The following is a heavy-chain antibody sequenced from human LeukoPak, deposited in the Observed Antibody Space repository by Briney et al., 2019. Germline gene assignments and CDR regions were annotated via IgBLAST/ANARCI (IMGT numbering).Heavy chain of an antibody. Sequence: SETLSLTCTVSGGSISGHYWSWIRQPPGKGLEWIGYIHYTGRTDYSPSLKSRVSLSVDLSKNQFSLELTSVTAADTAVYYCARDVTSVYDVKYSSSPGLNWFDPWGQGTLVTVSS. V-gene: IGHV4-59*11. J-gene: IGHJ5*02. CDR1: GGSISGHY. CDR2: IHYTGRT. D-gene: IGHD6-13*01. CDR3: ARDVTSVYDVKYSSSPGLNWFDP.